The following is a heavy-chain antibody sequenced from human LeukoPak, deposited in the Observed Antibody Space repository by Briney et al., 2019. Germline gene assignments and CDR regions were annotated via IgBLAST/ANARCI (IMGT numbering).Heavy chain of an antibody. Sequence: PSETLSLTCAVYGGSFSGYYWSWIRQPPGKGLEWIGEINHSGSTNYNPSLKSRVTISVDTSKNQFSLKLSSVTAADTAVYYCARVVHKGGWIAVADDAFDIWGQGTMVTVSS. D-gene: IGHD6-19*01. CDR1: GGSFSGYY. CDR2: INHSGST. V-gene: IGHV4-34*01. CDR3: ARVVHKGGWIAVADDAFDI. J-gene: IGHJ3*02.